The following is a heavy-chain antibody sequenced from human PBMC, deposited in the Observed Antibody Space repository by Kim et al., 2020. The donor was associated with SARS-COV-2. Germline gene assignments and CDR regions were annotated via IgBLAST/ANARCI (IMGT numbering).Heavy chain of an antibody. CDR3: ARSYSGTYFAAFDI. CDR1: GASISSDY. D-gene: IGHD1-26*01. V-gene: IGHV4-4*08. Sequence: SEILSLTCTVSGASISSDYWSWIRQPPGKGLEWMGYIYKSGTTNYNPSLKSRVIISSDTSKNQFSLNLRSVTAADTAVYYCARSYSGTYFAAFDIWGPGT. CDR2: IYKSGTT. J-gene: IGHJ3*02.